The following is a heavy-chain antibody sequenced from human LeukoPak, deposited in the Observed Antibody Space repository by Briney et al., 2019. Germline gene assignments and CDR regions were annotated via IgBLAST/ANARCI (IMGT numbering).Heavy chain of an antibody. Sequence: SETLSLTCTVSGGSISSYYWSWIRRPPGKGLEWIGEIYHSGSTNYNPSLKSRVTISVDKSKNQFSLKLSSVTAADTAVYYCARHPYGVLDYWGQGTLVTVTS. CDR1: GGSISSYY. J-gene: IGHJ4*02. V-gene: IGHV4-59*08. D-gene: IGHD4-17*01. CDR2: IYHSGST. CDR3: ARHPYGVLDY.